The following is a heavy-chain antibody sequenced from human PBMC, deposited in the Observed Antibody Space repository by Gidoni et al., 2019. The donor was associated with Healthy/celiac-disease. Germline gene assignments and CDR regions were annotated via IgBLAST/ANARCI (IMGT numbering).Heavy chain of an antibody. CDR3: AKDGYSSSSQPYYYYGMDV. J-gene: IGHJ6*02. CDR1: GFTFSSYA. CDR2: ISGSGGST. D-gene: IGHD6-6*01. Sequence: EVQLLESGGGLVQPGGSLRLSCAASGFTFSSYAMRWVRQAPGKGLEWVAAISGSGGSTYYADSVKGRFTISRDNSKNTLYLQMNSLRAEDTAVYYCAKDGYSSSSQPYYYYGMDVWGQGTTVTVSS. V-gene: IGHV3-23*01.